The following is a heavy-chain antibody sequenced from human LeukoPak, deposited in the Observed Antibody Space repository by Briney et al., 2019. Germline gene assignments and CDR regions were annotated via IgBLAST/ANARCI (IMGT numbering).Heavy chain of an antibody. V-gene: IGHV1-46*01. D-gene: IGHD3-3*01. Sequence: ASVQVSCKASGYTFTSYYMHWVRQAPGQGLEWMGIINPSGGSTSYAQKFQGRVTMTRDTSTSTVYMELSSLRSEDTAVYYCARRFEFGGLAFDIWGQGTMVTVSS. CDR1: GYTFTSYY. J-gene: IGHJ3*02. CDR3: ARRFEFGGLAFDI. CDR2: INPSGGST.